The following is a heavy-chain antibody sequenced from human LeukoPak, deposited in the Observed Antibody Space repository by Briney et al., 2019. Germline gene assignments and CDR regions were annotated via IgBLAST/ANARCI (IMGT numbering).Heavy chain of an antibody. V-gene: IGHV4-59*01. CDR2: MYYSRST. CDR3: ASARLGMFYFDY. CDR1: AGSISRYY. D-gene: IGHD3-16*01. Sequence: SATLSLTCTVSAGSISRYYWSWIPQRPGQGLGLSGYMYYSRSTNYYPSLKSRVTISVDTSKNQFSLKLSSVTAADTAVYYCASARLGMFYFDYWGQGTLVTVSS. J-gene: IGHJ4*02.